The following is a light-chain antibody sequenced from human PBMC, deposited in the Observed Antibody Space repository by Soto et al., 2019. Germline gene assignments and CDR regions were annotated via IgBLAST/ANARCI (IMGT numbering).Light chain of an antibody. Sequence: DIVMTQSPLSLPVTPGEPASISCRSSQSLLHSNGYNYLDWYLQKPGQSPQLLIYLGSNRASGVPDRFSGSGSGTDFTLKISRVEAEDVGGYYCMVGQGTKVEIK. CDR2: LGS. CDR1: QSLLHSNGYNY. V-gene: IGKV2-28*01. CDR3: M. J-gene: IGKJ1*01.